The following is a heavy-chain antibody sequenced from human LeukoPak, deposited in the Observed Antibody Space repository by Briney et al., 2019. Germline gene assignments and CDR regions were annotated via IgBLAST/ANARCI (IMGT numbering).Heavy chain of an antibody. CDR3: SRGGGSYDFWSGYYPLNY. CDR2: INHSGST. Sequence: SETLSLTCAVYGGSFSGYYWSWIRQPPGKGLEWIGEINHSGSTNYSPSLKSRVTISVDTSKNQFSLKLSSVTAADTAVYYCSRGGGSYDFWSGYYPLNYWGQGTLVTVSS. CDR1: GGSFSGYY. V-gene: IGHV4-34*01. J-gene: IGHJ4*02. D-gene: IGHD3-3*01.